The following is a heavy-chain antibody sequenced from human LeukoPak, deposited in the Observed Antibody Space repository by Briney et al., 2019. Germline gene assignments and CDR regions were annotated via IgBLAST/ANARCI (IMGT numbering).Heavy chain of an antibody. CDR3: ARVATVTNDAFDI. CDR2: INPNSGGT. D-gene: IGHD4-17*01. V-gene: IGHV1-2*02. CDR1: GYTFTGYY. Sequence: ASVKVSCKASGYTFTGYYMHWVRQAPGQGLEWMGWINPNSGGTNYAQKFQGRVTMTRDTSISTAYMELSRLRSDDTAVYYCARVATVTNDAFDIWGQGTMVTVS. J-gene: IGHJ3*02.